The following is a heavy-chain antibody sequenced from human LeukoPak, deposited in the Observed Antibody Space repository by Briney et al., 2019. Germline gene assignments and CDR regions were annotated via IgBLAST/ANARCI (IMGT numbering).Heavy chain of an antibody. V-gene: IGHV4-38-2*01. CDR2: IYYSGST. Sequence: SETLSLTCAVSGFSISSDYFWGWIRQPPGKGLEWIGSIYYSGSTYYNPSLKSRVTISVDTSKNQFSLKLSSVTAADTAVYYCARQEGYDSSGFPVYYFDYWGQGTLVTVSS. J-gene: IGHJ4*02. CDR3: ARQEGYDSSGFPVYYFDY. CDR1: GFSISSDYF. D-gene: IGHD3-22*01.